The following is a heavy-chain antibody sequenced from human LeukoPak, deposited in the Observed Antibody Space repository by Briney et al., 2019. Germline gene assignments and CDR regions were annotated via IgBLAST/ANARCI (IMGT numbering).Heavy chain of an antibody. V-gene: IGHV3-23*01. Sequence: GGSLRLSCAASGFTFSSYAMSWVRQAPGKGLEWVSAISGSGGSTYFADSVKGRFAIARDNSKNTLYLQMNSLRAEDTAVYYCARSYYDILTGYSEVYYFDYWGQGTLVTVSS. D-gene: IGHD3-9*01. J-gene: IGHJ4*02. CDR3: ARSYYDILTGYSEVYYFDY. CDR2: ISGSGGST. CDR1: GFTFSSYA.